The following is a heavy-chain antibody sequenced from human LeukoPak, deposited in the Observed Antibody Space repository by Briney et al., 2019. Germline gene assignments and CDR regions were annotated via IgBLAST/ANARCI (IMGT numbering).Heavy chain of an antibody. CDR1: GYTFTGYY. CDR3: ARTYYDSSGYVPFDY. V-gene: IGHV1-2*02. CDR2: INPNSGVT. D-gene: IGHD3-22*01. Sequence: GASVKVSCKSFGYTFTGYYMHWVRQAPGQGLEWMGWINPNSGVTNYAQKFQGRVTMTRDTSISTAYMELSRLRSDDTAVYYCARTYYDSSGYVPFDYWGQGTLVTVSS. J-gene: IGHJ4*02.